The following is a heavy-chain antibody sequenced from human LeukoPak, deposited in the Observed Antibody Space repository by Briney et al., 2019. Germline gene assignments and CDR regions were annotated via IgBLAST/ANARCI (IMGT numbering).Heavy chain of an antibody. V-gene: IGHV1-2*02. Sequence: APVKVSCKASGYTFSDYYTHWVRQAPGQGLEWMGWINPNSGGTRYAQQFQGRVTMTRDTSIGTVYMELSTLRSDETAVYYCARDLSTSSNWELDYWGQGTLVTVSS. D-gene: IGHD1-1*01. CDR3: ARDLSTSSNWELDY. CDR2: INPNSGGT. CDR1: GYTFSDYY. J-gene: IGHJ4*02.